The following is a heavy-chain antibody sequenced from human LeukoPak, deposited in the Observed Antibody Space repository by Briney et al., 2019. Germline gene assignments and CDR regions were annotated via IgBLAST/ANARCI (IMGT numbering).Heavy chain of an antibody. CDR1: GYRFTSYW. V-gene: IGHV5-51*01. D-gene: IGHD5-12*01. J-gene: IGHJ6*03. CDR3: ARHNDRYSGYDESDYYYYYYMDV. Sequence: GESLKISCKGSGYRFTSYWIGWVRQMPGKGLEWMGIIYPSDSDTRYSPAFQGQVSISADKSISAAYLQWSSLKASDTAMYYCARHNDRYSGYDESDYYYYYYMDVWGKGTTVTVSS. CDR2: IYPSDSDT.